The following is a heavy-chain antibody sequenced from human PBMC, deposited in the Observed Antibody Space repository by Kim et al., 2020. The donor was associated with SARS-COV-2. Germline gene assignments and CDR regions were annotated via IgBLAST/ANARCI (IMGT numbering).Heavy chain of an antibody. CDR2: NP. D-gene: IGHD6-13*01. CDR3: ARGLGSWFEGY. J-gene: IGHJ4*02. V-gene: IGHV7-4-1*02. Sequence: NPTYAQGFTGRFVFSWDTSVSTAYLQISSLKAEDTAVYYCARGLGSWFEGYWGQGTLVTVSS.